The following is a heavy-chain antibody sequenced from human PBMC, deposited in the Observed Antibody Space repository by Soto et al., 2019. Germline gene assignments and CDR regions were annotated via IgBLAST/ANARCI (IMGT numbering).Heavy chain of an antibody. CDR3: VRRIAMRVVFQGYAPDQYYHDS. V-gene: IGHV4-34*01. J-gene: IGHJ4*02. CDR1: GWPFSGHY. CDR2: INHSGST. D-gene: IGHD2-8*02. Sequence: ETLSHTCAVYGWPFSGHYWTGVRQPPGKGLEWIGEINHSGSTNQNPSLKSRLAMSADTSKNQVSLNLKSVTAADTAVYYCVRRIAMRVVFQGYAPDQYYHDSWGQGTLVTVSS.